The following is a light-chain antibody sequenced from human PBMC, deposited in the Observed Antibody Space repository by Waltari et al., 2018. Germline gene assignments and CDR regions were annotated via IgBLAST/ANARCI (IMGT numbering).Light chain of an antibody. CDR2: EVS. V-gene: IGLV2-14*01. J-gene: IGLJ1*01. CDR3: SSYTSSSTLRV. Sequence: QSALTQPASVSGSPGQSITISCPGTTSDVGGYNYVSLYQQHPGKAPKLMIYEVSNRPSGVSNRFSGSKSGNTASLTISGLQAEDEADYYCSSYTSSSTLRVFGTGTKVTVL. CDR1: TSDVGGYNY.